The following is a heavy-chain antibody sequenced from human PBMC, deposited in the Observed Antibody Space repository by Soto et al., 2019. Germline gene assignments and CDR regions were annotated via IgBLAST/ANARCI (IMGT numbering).Heavy chain of an antibody. CDR1: GGSISSYY. Sequence: SETLSLTCTVSGGSISSYYWSWIRQPPGKGLEWIGYIYYSGSTNYNPSLKSRVTISVDKSKNQFSLKLSSVTAADTAVYYCARVAVAGTMVDYWGKGTLVTVSS. CDR3: ARVAVAGTMVDY. V-gene: IGHV4-59*12. J-gene: IGHJ4*02. CDR2: IYYSGST. D-gene: IGHD6-19*01.